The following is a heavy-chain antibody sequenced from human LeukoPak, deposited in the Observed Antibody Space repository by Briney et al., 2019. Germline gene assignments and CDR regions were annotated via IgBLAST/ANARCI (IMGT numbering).Heavy chain of an antibody. Sequence: GGSLRLSCAASGFPFDDYAMQWVRQAPGKGLEWVSLISGDGGSTYYADSVKGRFTISRDNSKNSLYLQMNSLRTEDTALYYCAKDEYYYDSIIDYWGQGTLVTVSS. CDR3: AKDEYYYDSIIDY. V-gene: IGHV3-43*02. D-gene: IGHD3-22*01. J-gene: IGHJ4*02. CDR2: ISGDGGST. CDR1: GFPFDDYA.